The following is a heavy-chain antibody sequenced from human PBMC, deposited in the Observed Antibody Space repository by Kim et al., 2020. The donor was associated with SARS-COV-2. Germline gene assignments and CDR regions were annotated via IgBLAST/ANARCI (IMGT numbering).Heavy chain of an antibody. CDR3: AKDQNKLERLWFGTGRYYYGMDV. J-gene: IGHJ6*02. Sequence: GGSLRLSCAASGFTFSSYAMSWVRQAPGKGLEWVSVIYSGGSSTYYADSVKGRFTISRDNSKNTLYLQMNSLRAEDTAVYYCAKDQNKLERLWFGTGRYYYGMDVWGQGTTVTVSS. V-gene: IGHV3-23*03. D-gene: IGHD3-10*01. CDR1: GFTFSSYA. CDR2: IYSGGSST.